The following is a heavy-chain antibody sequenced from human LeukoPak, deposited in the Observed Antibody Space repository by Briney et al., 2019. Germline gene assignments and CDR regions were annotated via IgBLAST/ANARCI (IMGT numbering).Heavy chain of an antibody. CDR1: GGSISSYY. CDR3: AREGLANNGYRDAFGI. V-gene: IGHV4-59*01. Sequence: SETLSLTCTVSGGSISSYYWSWLRQPPGKGLEWIGYIYYSGGTNYNPSLKSRVTISVDTSKNQFSLKLSSVTAADTAVYYCAREGLANNGYRDAFGIWGQGTMVTVSS. CDR2: IYYSGGT. J-gene: IGHJ3*02. D-gene: IGHD3-16*01.